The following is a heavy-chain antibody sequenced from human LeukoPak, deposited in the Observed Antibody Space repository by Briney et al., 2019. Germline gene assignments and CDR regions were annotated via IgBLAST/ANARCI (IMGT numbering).Heavy chain of an antibody. CDR1: GFTFSSYA. J-gene: IGHJ3*02. D-gene: IGHD5-24*01. Sequence: GGSLRLSCAASGFTFSSYAMSWVRQAPGEGLERVSAISGSGGSTYYADSVKGRFTISRDNSKNTLYLQMSSLRAEDTAVYYCAKDRCGGRWLQFSCAFDIWGQGTMVTVSS. V-gene: IGHV3-23*01. CDR3: AKDRCGGRWLQFSCAFDI. CDR2: ISGSGGST.